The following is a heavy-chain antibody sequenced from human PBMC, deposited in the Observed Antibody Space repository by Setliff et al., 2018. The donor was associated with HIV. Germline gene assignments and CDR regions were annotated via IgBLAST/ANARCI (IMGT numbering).Heavy chain of an antibody. CDR1: GYTLTSYE. CDR3: ARGRSLVRGSGSPEYYYMDV. CDR2: MNPNSGDT. V-gene: IGHV1-8*02. Sequence: ASVKVSCKASGYTLTSYEINWVRQATGQGLEWMGWMNPNSGDTGYAQKFQGRVTMTRNTSISTAFMELSSLRSEDTAVYYCARGRSLVRGSGSPEYYYMDVWGKGTTVT. J-gene: IGHJ6*03. D-gene: IGHD3-10*01.